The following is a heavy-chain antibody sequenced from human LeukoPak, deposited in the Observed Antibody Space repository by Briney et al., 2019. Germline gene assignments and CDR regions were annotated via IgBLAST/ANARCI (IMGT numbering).Heavy chain of an antibody. Sequence: SETLSLTCTVSSGSIRSYYWSWIRQPPGKGLEWIGYIYYCGRTNYNPPLKSRVTISVDTSKTHFSLKLSSVTAADTAVYYCARGSFGPGYMDVWGKGTTVTISS. CDR3: ARGSFGPGYMDV. V-gene: IGHV4-59*01. CDR2: IYYCGRT. D-gene: IGHD3-3*01. J-gene: IGHJ6*03. CDR1: SGSIRSYY.